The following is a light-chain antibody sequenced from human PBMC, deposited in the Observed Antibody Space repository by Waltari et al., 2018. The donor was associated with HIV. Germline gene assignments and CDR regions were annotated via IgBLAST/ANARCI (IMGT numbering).Light chain of an antibody. Sequence: QSVLTQPPSASGTPGQRVTLSCSGSSSNIGSNYGYWYQQLPGTAPKLLIYRNNQRPSGVPDRFSGSKSGTSASLAISGLRSEDEADYYCAAWDDSLSGYVFGTGTKVTVL. V-gene: IGLV1-47*01. CDR3: AAWDDSLSGYV. J-gene: IGLJ1*01. CDR1: SSNIGSNY. CDR2: RNN.